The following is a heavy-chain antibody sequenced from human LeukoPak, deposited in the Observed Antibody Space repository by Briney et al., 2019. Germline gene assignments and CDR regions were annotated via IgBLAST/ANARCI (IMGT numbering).Heavy chain of an antibody. CDR2: IIPIFGTA. CDR1: GGTFSSYA. Sequence: SVKVSCKASGGTFSSYAISWVRQAPGQGLEWMGGIIPIFGTANYAQKFQGRVALTRDMSTSTDYLELSSLRSEDTAVYYCARDNSVRDEAWWFNPWGQGTLVTVSS. V-gene: IGHV1-69*05. D-gene: IGHD5-24*01. CDR3: ARDNSVRDEAWWFNP. J-gene: IGHJ5*02.